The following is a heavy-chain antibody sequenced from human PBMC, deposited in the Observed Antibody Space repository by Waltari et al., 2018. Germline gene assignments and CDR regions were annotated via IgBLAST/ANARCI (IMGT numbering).Heavy chain of an antibody. Sequence: QVQLVQSGAEVKKPGASVKVSCKASGYTFPRYDIHWVRQATGQGLEWMGGIDPNRGNTGYAQKFQCRVTITRNTSISPAYMERSSLRAEDTAVYDWARGGYSSGWYVDYWGQGTLVTVAS. J-gene: IGHJ4*02. CDR1: GYTFPRYD. D-gene: IGHD6-19*01. V-gene: IGHV1-8*03. CDR3: ARGGYSSGWYVDY. CDR2: IDPNRGNT.